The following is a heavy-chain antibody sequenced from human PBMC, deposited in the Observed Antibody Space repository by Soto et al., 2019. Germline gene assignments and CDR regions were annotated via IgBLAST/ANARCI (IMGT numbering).Heavy chain of an antibody. D-gene: IGHD1-26*01. V-gene: IGHV3-23*01. Sequence: EVQLLDSGGGWVQPGGSLRLSCAASGFKFSDNAMSWVRQAPGKGLEWVAAISGYGDTTYYVESVKGRFTNSSDTSKSTLHLQMNSLRAEDTAVYYCAQCTSPFGGCERVDYWGQGTLVTVSS. CDR2: ISGYGDTT. CDR3: AQCTSPFGGCERVDY. CDR1: GFKFSDNA. J-gene: IGHJ4*02.